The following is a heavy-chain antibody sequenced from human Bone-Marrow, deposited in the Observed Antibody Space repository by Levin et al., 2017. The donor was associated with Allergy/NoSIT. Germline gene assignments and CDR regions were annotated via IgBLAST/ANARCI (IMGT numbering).Heavy chain of an antibody. Sequence: PGGSLRLSCTVSGGSFSISYNWGWIRQPPGKGLEWIGSIYYNGSTYYSPSLKSRVTISVDTSKNQFSLKLTSVTAADTAVYYCARQAVVAPYFGMDVWGQGTTVTVSS. CDR2: IYYNGST. CDR1: GGSFSISYN. D-gene: IGHD2-15*01. J-gene: IGHJ6*02. CDR3: ARQAVVAPYFGMDV. V-gene: IGHV4-39*01.